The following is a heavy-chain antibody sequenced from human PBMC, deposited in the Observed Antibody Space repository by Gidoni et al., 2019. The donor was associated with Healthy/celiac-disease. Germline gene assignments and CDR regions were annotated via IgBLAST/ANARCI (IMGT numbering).Heavy chain of an antibody. V-gene: IGHV3-23*01. Sequence: EVQLLESGGGLVQPGGSLRLSCAASGFIFSNYAMTWVRQAPGKGLEWVSGISGSGGSTYYADSVKGRFTISRDNSKNTLYLQMDSLRADDTAVYYCAKERGGWQWLEGDYWGQGTLVTVSS. D-gene: IGHD6-19*01. CDR3: AKERGGWQWLEGDY. CDR1: GFIFSNYA. CDR2: ISGSGGST. J-gene: IGHJ4*02.